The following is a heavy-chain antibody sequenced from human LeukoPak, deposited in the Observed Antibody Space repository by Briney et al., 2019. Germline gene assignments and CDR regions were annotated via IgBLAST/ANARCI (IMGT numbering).Heavy chain of an antibody. CDR1: GYTFTSYG. V-gene: IGHV1-18*01. CDR2: ISAYNGNT. CDR3: ASAYSGPRPGSWFDP. J-gene: IGHJ5*02. D-gene: IGHD5-12*01. Sequence: ASVKVSCKASGYTFTSYGISWVRQAPGQGLEWMGWISAYNGNTNYAQKLQGRDTMTTDTSTSTAYMELRSLRSDDTAVYYCASAYSGPRPGSWFDPWGQGTLVTVSS.